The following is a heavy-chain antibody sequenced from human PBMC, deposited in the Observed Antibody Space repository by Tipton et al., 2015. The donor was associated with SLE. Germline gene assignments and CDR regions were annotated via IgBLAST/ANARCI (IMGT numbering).Heavy chain of an antibody. V-gene: IGHV1-69*01. CDR2: IIPIFGTT. CDR3: ARVSSAMGYFDL. CDR1: GGTFSSYA. J-gene: IGHJ2*01. Sequence: QVQLVQSGPEVKKPGSSVKVSCKASGGTFSSYAISWVRQAPGQGLEWMGGIIPIFGTTNYARKFQGRVTITADESTSTAYMELSSLRSEDTAVYYCARVSSAMGYFDLWGRGTLVSVSS. D-gene: IGHD6-19*01.